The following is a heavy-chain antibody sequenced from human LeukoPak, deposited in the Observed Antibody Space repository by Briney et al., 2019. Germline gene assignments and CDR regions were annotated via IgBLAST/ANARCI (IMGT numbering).Heavy chain of an antibody. J-gene: IGHJ5*02. CDR2: IRASGGIT. CDR3: ACLVGCKSNSCYSGDWFEP. Sequence: GGSLRLSCAASGFTFSNYALTWGRQAPGKGLEWVSTIRASGGITYYADSVKGRFTISRDDSKNTLFLQMNSLRAEDTAVYYCACLVGCKSNSCYSGDWFEPWGQGTLVTVSS. V-gene: IGHV3-23*01. CDR1: GFTFSNYA. D-gene: IGHD2-2*01.